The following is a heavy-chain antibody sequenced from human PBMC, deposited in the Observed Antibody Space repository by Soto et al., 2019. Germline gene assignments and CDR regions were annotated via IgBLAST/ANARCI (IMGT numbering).Heavy chain of an antibody. Sequence: GASVKVSCKASGYTFTSYGISWVRQAPGQGLEWMGWISAYNGNTNYAQKLQGRVTMTTDTSTSTAYMELRSLRSDDTAVYYCASSEPSILSYNWNYSSEIRSHYYGMDVWGQGTTVTVSS. V-gene: IGHV1-18*01. CDR1: GYTFTSYG. CDR3: ASSEPSILSYNWNYSSEIRSHYYGMDV. J-gene: IGHJ6*02. CDR2: ISAYNGNT. D-gene: IGHD1-7*01.